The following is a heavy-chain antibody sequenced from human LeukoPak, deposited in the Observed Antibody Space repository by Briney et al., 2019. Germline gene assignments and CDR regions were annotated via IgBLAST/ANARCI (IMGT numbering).Heavy chain of an antibody. Sequence: GGSLRLSCAASGFTFSSYGMHWVRQAPGKGLERVAVIWYDGSNKYYADSVKGRFTISRDNSKNTLYLQMNSLRAEDTAAYYCAKDGTVEMATMDFDYWGQGTLVTVSS. CDR1: GFTFSSYG. D-gene: IGHD5-24*01. J-gene: IGHJ4*02. V-gene: IGHV3-33*06. CDR2: IWYDGSNK. CDR3: AKDGTVEMATMDFDY.